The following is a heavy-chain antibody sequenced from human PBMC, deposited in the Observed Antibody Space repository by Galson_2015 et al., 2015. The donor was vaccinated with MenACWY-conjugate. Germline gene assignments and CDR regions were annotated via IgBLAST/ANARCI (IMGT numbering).Heavy chain of an antibody. V-gene: IGHV1-69*04. CDR2: IIPFLGIP. D-gene: IGHD2-2*01. CDR3: ARIGTTDCGSTSCFDY. J-gene: IGHJ4*02. CDR1: GGAFSNYA. Sequence: SVKVSCKASGGAFSNYAISWVRQAPGQGLEWMGRIIPFLGIPTYAQKFQGRVTITATKSTTTVYMELSSLTSEDTAVYYCARIGTTDCGSTSCFDYWVQGTLVTVSS.